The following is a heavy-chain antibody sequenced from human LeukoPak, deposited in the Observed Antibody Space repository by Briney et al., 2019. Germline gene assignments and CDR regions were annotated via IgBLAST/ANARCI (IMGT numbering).Heavy chain of an antibody. J-gene: IGHJ4*02. Sequence: GGSLRLSCAASGFTFSSYWMSWVRQAPGKGLEWVANIKQDGSEKYYVDSVKGRFTISRDNAKNSLYLQMNSLRAEDTAVYYCARGGGYDILTGYLYYFDYWGQGTLVTVSS. V-gene: IGHV3-7*03. D-gene: IGHD3-9*01. CDR3: ARGGGYDILTGYLYYFDY. CDR2: IKQDGSEK. CDR1: GFTFSSYW.